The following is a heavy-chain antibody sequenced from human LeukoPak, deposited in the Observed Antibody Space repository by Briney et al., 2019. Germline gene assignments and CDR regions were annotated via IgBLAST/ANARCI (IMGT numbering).Heavy chain of an antibody. CDR2: IYYSGST. V-gene: IGHV4-59*01. J-gene: IGHJ1*01. D-gene: IGHD2-2*01. CDR3: AGSSSGYFHH. CDR1: GGSISSYY. Sequence: SETLSLTCTVAGGSISSYYWNWIRQPPGKELEWIGDIYYSGSTNYNPSLNSRVTISVDTSKNQFSLKLSSVTAADPAVYYCAGSSSGYFHHWGQGKLVTVSS.